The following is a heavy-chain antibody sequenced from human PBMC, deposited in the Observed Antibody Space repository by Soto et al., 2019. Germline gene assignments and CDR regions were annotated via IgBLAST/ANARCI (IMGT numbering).Heavy chain of an antibody. CDR2: ISWNGGSI. D-gene: IGHD2-2*01. CDR1: GFTFDDYA. Sequence: EVQLVESGGGLVQPGRSLRLSCAASGFTFDDYAMHWVRQAPGKGLEWVSGISWNGGSIGYADSVKGRFTISRDNAKNSLYLQMNSLRAEDTALYYCAKDSCSSTSCYLFDYWGQGTLVTVSS. CDR3: AKDSCSSTSCYLFDY. V-gene: IGHV3-9*01. J-gene: IGHJ4*02.